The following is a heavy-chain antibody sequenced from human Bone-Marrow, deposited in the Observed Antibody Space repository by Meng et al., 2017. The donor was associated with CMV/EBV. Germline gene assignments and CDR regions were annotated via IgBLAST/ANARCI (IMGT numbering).Heavy chain of an antibody. V-gene: IGHV3-30*02. J-gene: IGHJ4*02. D-gene: IGHD2-21*02. CDR1: GFTFDDYA. Sequence: SCAASGFTFDDYAMHWVRQAPGKGLEWVAYLRHDGSNKDYADSVKGRITISRDISTNTLYLQMNSLRVEDTAVYYCAKDLDGGDKGWGQGTLVTVSS. CDR3: AKDLDGGDKG. CDR2: LRHDGSNK.